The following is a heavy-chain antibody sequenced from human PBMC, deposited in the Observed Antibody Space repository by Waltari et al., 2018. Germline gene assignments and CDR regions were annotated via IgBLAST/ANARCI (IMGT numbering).Heavy chain of an antibody. D-gene: IGHD5-12*01. V-gene: IGHV1-2*02. Sequence: QVQLVQSGAEVKKPGASVKVSCKASGYTFTGYQRPWVGQAPGQGLEWMGWINPNSGGTNYAQKFQGRVTMTRDTSISTAYMELSRLRSDDTAVYYCARARMATITWGFDYWGQGTLVTVSS. CDR1: GYTFTGYQ. CDR3: ARARMATITWGFDY. J-gene: IGHJ4*02. CDR2: INPNSGGT.